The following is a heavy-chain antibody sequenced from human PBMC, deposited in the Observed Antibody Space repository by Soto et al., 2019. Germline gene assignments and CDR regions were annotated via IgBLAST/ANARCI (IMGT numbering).Heavy chain of an antibody. CDR2: INHSGST. CDR1: GGSFSGYY. V-gene: IGHV4-34*01. J-gene: IGHJ4*02. CDR3: ASGGTSIAAAFFDY. Sequence: SETLSLTCAVYGGSFSGYYWSWIRQPPGKGLEWIGEINHSGSTNYNPSLKSRVTISVDTSKNQFSLKLSSVTAADTAAYYCASGGTSIAAAFFDYWGQGTLVTVSS. D-gene: IGHD6-13*01.